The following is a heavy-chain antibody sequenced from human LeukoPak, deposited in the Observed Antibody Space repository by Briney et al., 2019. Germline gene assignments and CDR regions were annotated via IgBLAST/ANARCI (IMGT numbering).Heavy chain of an antibody. V-gene: IGHV3-74*01. D-gene: IGHD2-8*01. CDR3: AKVGYCTSNCFRTHDY. Sequence: GGSLRLSCAASGFTFSSYWMHWVRQAPGKGLEWVSRMDPDGRTIDYADSVKGRFTISRDNSKSTVYLQMNSLRAEDTATYYCAKVGYCTSNCFRTHDYWGQGALVTVSS. CDR2: MDPDGRTI. CDR1: GFTFSSYW. J-gene: IGHJ4*02.